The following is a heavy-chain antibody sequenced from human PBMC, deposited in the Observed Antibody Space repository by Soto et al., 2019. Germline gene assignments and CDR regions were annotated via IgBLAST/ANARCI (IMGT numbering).Heavy chain of an antibody. J-gene: IGHJ4*02. V-gene: IGHV4-31*03. CDR1: GGSISSGGYY. D-gene: IGHD1-1*01. CDR2: IYYSGST. Sequence: QVQLQESGPGLVKPSQTLSLTCTVSGGSISSGGYYWSWIRQHPGKGLEWIGYIYYSGSTYYNPSLKSRVTISVDTSKNQVSLKLSSVTAADTAVYYCAREDMRVEPYFDYWGQGTLVTVSS. CDR3: AREDMRVEPYFDY.